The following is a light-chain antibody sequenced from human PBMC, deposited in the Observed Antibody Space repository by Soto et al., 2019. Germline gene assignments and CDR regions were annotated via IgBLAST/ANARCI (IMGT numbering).Light chain of an antibody. CDR2: EVS. CDR1: SNDVGGYAY. V-gene: IGLV2-14*01. CDR3: CSYTGNTTPV. Sequence: QSALTQPASVSGSPGQSITISCTGTSNDVGGYAYVSWYQQYPGKAPKLVISEVSNRPSGVSHRFSGSRSGNTASLTISSLQAEDEADYHCCSYTGNTTPVFGGGTKLTVL. J-gene: IGLJ3*02.